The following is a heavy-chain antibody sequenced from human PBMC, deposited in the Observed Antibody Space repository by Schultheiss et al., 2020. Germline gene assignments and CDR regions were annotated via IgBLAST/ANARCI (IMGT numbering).Heavy chain of an antibody. Sequence: SETLSLTCTVSGGSISSSSYYWSWIRQPPGKGLEWIGSIYYSGSTYYNPSLKSRVTISVDTSKNQFSLKLSSVTAADTAVYYCARSPVPATATPDRNYYFDYWGQGTLVTVSA. J-gene: IGHJ4*02. CDR2: IYYSGST. D-gene: IGHD2-15*01. V-gene: IGHV4-39*01. CDR3: ARSPVPATATPDRNYYFDY. CDR1: GGSISSSSYY.